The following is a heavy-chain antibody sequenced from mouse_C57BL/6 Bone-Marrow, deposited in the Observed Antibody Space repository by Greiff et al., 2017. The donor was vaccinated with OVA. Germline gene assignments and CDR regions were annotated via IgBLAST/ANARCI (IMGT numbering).Heavy chain of an antibody. CDR2: IDPENGDT. CDR3: TTGGYYDYDVGY. J-gene: IGHJ2*01. CDR1: GFNIKDDY. D-gene: IGHD2-4*01. Sequence: VQLQQSGAELVRPGASVKLSCTAPGFNIKDDYMHWVKQRPEQGLEWIGWIDPENGDTEYASKFQGEATITADTSSNTAYLQLSSLTSEDTAVYYCTTGGYYDYDVGYWGQGTTLTVSS. V-gene: IGHV14-4*01.